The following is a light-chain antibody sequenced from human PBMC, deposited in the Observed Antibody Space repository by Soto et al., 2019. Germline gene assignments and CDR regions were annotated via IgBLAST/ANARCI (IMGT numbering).Light chain of an antibody. V-gene: IGLV2-11*01. CDR3: SSYAGSSVI. CDR2: GVR. J-gene: IGLJ2*01. CDR1: SSDVGAYNH. Sequence: QSVLTQTRSVSGSPGQSLTISCIGTSSDVGAYNHVYWYQQHPGKAPRLMIYGVRKRPSGVPDRFSGSKSGNTASLTISGLQADDEADYYCSSYAGSSVIFGGGTKLTV.